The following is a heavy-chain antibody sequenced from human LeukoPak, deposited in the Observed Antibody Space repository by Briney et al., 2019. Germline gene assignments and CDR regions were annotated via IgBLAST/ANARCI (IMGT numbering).Heavy chain of an antibody. CDR2: IRYDGSNK. D-gene: IGHD6-13*01. Sequence: GGSLRLSCAASGFTFSSYGMHWVRQAPGKGLEWVAFIRYDGSNKYYADSVKGRFTISRDNSENTLYMQMNSLRVEDTAVYYCAKGLHSSSWNDAFDIWGQGTTVTVSS. CDR1: GFTFSSYG. V-gene: IGHV3-30*02. CDR3: AKGLHSSSWNDAFDI. J-gene: IGHJ3*02.